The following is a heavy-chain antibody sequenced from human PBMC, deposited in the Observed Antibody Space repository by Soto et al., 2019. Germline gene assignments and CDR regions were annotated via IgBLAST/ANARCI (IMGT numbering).Heavy chain of an antibody. CDR3: AKVSTMVRGVILDYFDY. CDR2: ISGSGGST. CDR1: GFTFSSYA. Sequence: EVQLLESGGGLVQPGGSLRLSCAASGFTFSSYAMSWVRQAPGKGLEWVSVISGSGGSTYYADSVKGRFTISRDNSRNTLYLQMNSLRAEDTAGYYCAKVSTMVRGVILDYFDYWGQGTLVTVSS. V-gene: IGHV3-23*01. D-gene: IGHD3-10*01. J-gene: IGHJ4*02.